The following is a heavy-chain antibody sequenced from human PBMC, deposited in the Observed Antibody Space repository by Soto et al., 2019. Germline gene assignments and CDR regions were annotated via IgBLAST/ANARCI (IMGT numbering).Heavy chain of an antibody. V-gene: IGHV3-23*01. CDR1: GFHFSDYA. J-gene: IGHJ3*02. CDR2: ISLRGGNT. D-gene: IGHD3-16*01. Sequence: GGSLRLSCAASGFHFSDYAMSWVRQAPGKGLEWVSGISLRGGNTFYAESVKGRFTISRDNSKKMVHLQMNSLRDEDTAMYYCAKGGRGSYVGAYDIWGQGTMVT. CDR3: AKGGRGSYVGAYDI.